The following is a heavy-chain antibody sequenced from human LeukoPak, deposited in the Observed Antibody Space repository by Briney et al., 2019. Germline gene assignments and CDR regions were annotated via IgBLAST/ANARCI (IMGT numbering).Heavy chain of an antibody. J-gene: IGHJ4*02. CDR1: GFTFSSYA. Sequence: GGSLRLSCAASGFTFSSYAMHWVRQAPGKGLEWVAVISYDGSNKYYADSVKGRFTISRDNSKNSLYLQMNSLRAEDTALYYCARVWFGELSPFDYWGQGTLVTVSS. V-gene: IGHV3-30*04. CDR2: ISYDGSNK. CDR3: ARVWFGELSPFDY. D-gene: IGHD3-10*01.